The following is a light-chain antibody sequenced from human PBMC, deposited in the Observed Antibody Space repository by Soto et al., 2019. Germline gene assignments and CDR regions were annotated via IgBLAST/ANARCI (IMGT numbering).Light chain of an antibody. CDR1: SSNIGAGYD. V-gene: IGLV1-40*01. J-gene: IGLJ2*01. CDR2: DNI. CDR3: QSYDSSLRVV. Sequence: QAVVTQPPSVSGAPGQRVTISCTGSSSNIGAGYDVYWYQQLPGTAPKLLIYDNIKRPSGVPDRFSGSKSGTSASLAITGLQAEDEADYYCQSYDSSLRVVFGGGTKLTVL.